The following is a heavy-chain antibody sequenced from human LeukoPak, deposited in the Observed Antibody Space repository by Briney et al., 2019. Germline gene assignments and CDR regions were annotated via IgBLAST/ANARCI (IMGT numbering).Heavy chain of an antibody. CDR2: MNPNSGNT. J-gene: IGHJ6*03. Sequence: ASVKVSCKASGYTFTSYDINWVRQATGQGLEWMGWMNPNSGNTGYAQKFQGRVTMTRNTSISTAYMELSRLRSEDTAVYYCARGPRYYGSGGYYSWYYYYMDVWGKGTTVTVSS. V-gene: IGHV1-8*01. CDR1: GYTFTSYD. CDR3: ARGPRYYGSGGYYSWYYYYMDV. D-gene: IGHD3-10*01.